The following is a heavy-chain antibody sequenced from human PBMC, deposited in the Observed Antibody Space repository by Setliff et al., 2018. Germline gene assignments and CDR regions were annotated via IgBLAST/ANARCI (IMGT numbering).Heavy chain of an antibody. CDR3: PRRYGGTSRGAFDP. V-gene: IGHV1-8*01. CDR1: GYTFSSYD. J-gene: IGHJ5*02. Sequence: GASVKVSCKASGYTFSSYDINWVRQATGQGPEWMGWMNPNSGNTGYAQKFQGRVSMTRNTSISTAYMELSNLRSEDTAVYFCPRRYGGTSRGAFDPWGPGTLVTVSS. CDR2: MNPNSGNT. D-gene: IGHD1-26*01.